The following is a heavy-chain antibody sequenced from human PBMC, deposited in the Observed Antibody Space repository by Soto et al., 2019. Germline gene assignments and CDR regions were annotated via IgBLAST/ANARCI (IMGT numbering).Heavy chain of an antibody. V-gene: IGHV1-2*02. CDR2: INPNSGGT. CDR1: GYTFTGNY. Sequence: QVQLVQSGAEVKKPGASVKVSCKASGYTFTGNYMHWVRQAPGQGLEWMGWINPNSGGTNYAQKFQGRVTVTRDTSISTAYMQLSRLRSEDTAVYYCARDGDSSSPFDIWGQGTMVTVSS. CDR3: ARDGDSSSPFDI. D-gene: IGHD6-6*01. J-gene: IGHJ3*02.